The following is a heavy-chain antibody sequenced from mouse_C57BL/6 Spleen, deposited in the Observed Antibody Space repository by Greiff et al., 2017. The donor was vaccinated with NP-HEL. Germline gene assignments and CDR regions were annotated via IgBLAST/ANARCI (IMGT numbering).Heavy chain of an antibody. Sequence: QLQQPGAELVKPGASVKMSCKASGYTFTSYWITWVKQRPGQGLEWIGDIYPGSGSTNYNEKFKSKATLTVDTSSSTAYMQLSSLTSEDSAVYYCARYGLRGNWFAYWGQGTLVTVSA. CDR2: IYPGSGST. D-gene: IGHD2-4*01. CDR1: GYTFTSYW. J-gene: IGHJ3*01. CDR3: ARYGLRGNWFAY. V-gene: IGHV1-55*01.